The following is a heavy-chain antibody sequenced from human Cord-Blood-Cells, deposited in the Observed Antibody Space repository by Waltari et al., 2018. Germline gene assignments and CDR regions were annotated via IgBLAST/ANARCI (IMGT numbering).Heavy chain of an antibody. CDR2: IIPILGTA. D-gene: IGHD1-26*01. J-gene: IGHJ4*02. CDR3: ARGYSGSPYYFDY. Sequence: VQLVQSGAEVKKPGSSVKVSCKDSGGTFSRYAISWVRQAPGQGLEWMGGIIPILGTANYAQKFQGRVTITADESTSTAYMELSSLRSEDTAVYYCARGYSGSPYYFDYWGQGTLVTVSS. CDR1: GGTFSRYA. V-gene: IGHV1-69*01.